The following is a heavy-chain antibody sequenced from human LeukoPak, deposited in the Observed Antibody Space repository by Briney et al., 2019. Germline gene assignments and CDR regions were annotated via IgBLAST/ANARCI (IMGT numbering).Heavy chain of an antibody. CDR3: VREGFFFFDF. J-gene: IGHJ4*01. CDR1: GFTFSSYG. Sequence: GGSLRLSCAASGFTFSSYGMSWVRQAPGKGLEWVSLISRNGVATKYADSVRGRFTIFRDNAKDSVYLQMNSLRAEDSATYYCVREGFFFFDFWGQGTLVTVSS. V-gene: IGHV3-20*04. CDR2: ISRNGVAT.